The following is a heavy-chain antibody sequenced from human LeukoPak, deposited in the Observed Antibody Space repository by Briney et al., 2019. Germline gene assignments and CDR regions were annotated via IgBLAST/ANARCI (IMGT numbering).Heavy chain of an antibody. CDR3: ARETTYYYDSSGYSGVRYFDY. V-gene: IGHV3-23*01. D-gene: IGHD3-22*01. CDR1: GFTFSSYG. J-gene: IGHJ4*02. Sequence: GGSLRLSCAASGFTFSSYGMSWVRQAPGKGLEWVSAISGSGGSIYYADSVKGRFTISRDNAKNSLYLQMNSLRAEDTAVYYCARETTYYYDSSGYSGVRYFDYWGQGTLVTVSS. CDR2: ISGSGGSI.